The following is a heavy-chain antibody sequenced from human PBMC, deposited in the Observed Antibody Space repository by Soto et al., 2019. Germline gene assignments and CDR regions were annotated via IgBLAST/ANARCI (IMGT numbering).Heavy chain of an antibody. CDR1: GFTFSSYG. Sequence: QVQMVESGGGVVQPGRSLRLSCAASGFTFSSYGMHWVRQAPGKGLEWVAVIWYDGSNKYYADSVKGRFTIYRDNSENTLYLKMNSLRAEETAVYYCARPEHSSGWFEYYYYYCGMDVWGQGTTVTDS. V-gene: IGHV3-33*01. CDR3: ARPEHSSGWFEYYYYYCGMDV. J-gene: IGHJ6*02. CDR2: IWYDGSNK. D-gene: IGHD6-19*01.